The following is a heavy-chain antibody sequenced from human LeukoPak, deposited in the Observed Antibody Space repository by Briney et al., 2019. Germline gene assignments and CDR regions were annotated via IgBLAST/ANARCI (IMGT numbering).Heavy chain of an antibody. Sequence: GGSLRLSCAASGFTFSNYWMSWVRQAPGKGLEWVANIKQDGSVIYYMDSVKGRFTISRDNSKNTLYLQMNSLRAEDTAVYYCARDLVRFIQWLSSHPFDYWGQGTLVTVSS. CDR1: GFTFSNYW. CDR3: ARDLVRFIQWLSSHPFDY. V-gene: IGHV3-7*01. J-gene: IGHJ4*02. D-gene: IGHD3-3*01. CDR2: IKQDGSVI.